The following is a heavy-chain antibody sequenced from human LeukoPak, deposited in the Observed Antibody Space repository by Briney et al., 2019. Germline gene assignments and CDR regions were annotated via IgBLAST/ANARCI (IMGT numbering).Heavy chain of an antibody. V-gene: IGHV4-30-4*08. Sequence: NPSQTLSLTCTVSGGSISSGDYYWSWIRQPPGKGLEWIGYIYYSGSTYYNPSLKSRVTISVDTSKNQFSLKLSSVTAADTAVYYCARLYLIEDYDFWSGYSESMDVWGQGTLVTVSS. CDR3: ARLYLIEDYDFWSGYSESMDV. J-gene: IGHJ4*02. CDR1: GGSISSGDYY. CDR2: IYYSGST. D-gene: IGHD3-3*01.